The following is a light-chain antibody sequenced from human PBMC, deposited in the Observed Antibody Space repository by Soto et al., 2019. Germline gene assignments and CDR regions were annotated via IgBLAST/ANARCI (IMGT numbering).Light chain of an antibody. CDR3: ALYMGRGIWV. J-gene: IGLJ3*02. V-gene: IGLV8-61*01. Sequence: QTVVTQEPSFSVSPGGTVTLTCGLSSDSVSPRYFPSWYQQTPGQAPRTLIYSTNTRSSGVPDRFSGSILANTAALTITGAQADDDSDYYCALYMGRGIWVFGGGTKLTVL. CDR2: STN. CDR1: SDSVSPRYF.